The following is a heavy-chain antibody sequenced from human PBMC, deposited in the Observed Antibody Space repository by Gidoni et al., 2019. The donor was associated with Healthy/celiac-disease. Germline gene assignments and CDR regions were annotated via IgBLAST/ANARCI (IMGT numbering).Heavy chain of an antibody. J-gene: IGHJ6*02. CDR3: ARSVRGVISYYYYGMDV. CDR2: IWYDGSNK. V-gene: IGHV3-33*01. Sequence: QVQLVESGGGVVQPGRSLSLSCAASGFTFSSYGMHWVRQAPGKGLEWVAVIWYDGSNKYYADSVKGRFTISRDNSKNTLYLQMNSLRAEDTAVYYCARSVRGVISYYYYGMDVWGQGTTVTVSS. D-gene: IGHD3-10*01. CDR1: GFTFSSYG.